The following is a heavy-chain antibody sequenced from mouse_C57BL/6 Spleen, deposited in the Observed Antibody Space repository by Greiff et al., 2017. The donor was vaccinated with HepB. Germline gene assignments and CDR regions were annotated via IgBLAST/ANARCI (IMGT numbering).Heavy chain of an antibody. Sequence: EVKLMESGGDLVKPGGSLKLSCAASGFTFSSYGMSWVRQTPDKRLEWVATISSGGSYTYYPDSVKGRFTISRDNAKNTLYLQMSSLKSEDTAMYYCARHYRNYEAYFDYWGQGTTLTVSS. J-gene: IGHJ2*01. CDR1: GFTFSSYG. CDR2: ISSGGSYT. CDR3: ARHYRNYEAYFDY. V-gene: IGHV5-6*01. D-gene: IGHD2-5*01.